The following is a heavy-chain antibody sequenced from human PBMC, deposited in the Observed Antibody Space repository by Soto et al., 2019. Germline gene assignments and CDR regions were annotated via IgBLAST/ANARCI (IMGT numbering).Heavy chain of an antibody. J-gene: IGHJ4*02. V-gene: IGHV4-39*01. CDR3: ARLRETYYDFWSGKRTDPIHPPYFDY. CDR1: GGSISSSSYY. Sequence: SETLSLTCTVSGGSISSSSYYWGWIRQPPGKGLEWIGSIYYSGSTYYNPSLKSRVTISVDTSKNQFSLKLSSVTAADTAVYYCARLRETYYDFWSGKRTDPIHPPYFDYWGQGTLVTVSS. D-gene: IGHD3-3*01. CDR2: IYYSGST.